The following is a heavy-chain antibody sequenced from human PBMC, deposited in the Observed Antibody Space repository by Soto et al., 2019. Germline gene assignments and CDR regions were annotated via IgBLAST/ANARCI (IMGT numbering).Heavy chain of an antibody. J-gene: IGHJ4*02. Sequence: PGGSLRLSCSASGFTFSSYAMHWVRQAPGKGLEYVSAISSNGGSTYYADSVKGRFTISRDNSKNTLYLQMSSLRAEDTAVYYCARLEGLATISYYFDYWGQGTLVTVSS. V-gene: IGHV3-64D*08. CDR1: GFTFSSYA. CDR3: ARLEGLATISYYFDY. CDR2: ISSNGGST. D-gene: IGHD1-1*01.